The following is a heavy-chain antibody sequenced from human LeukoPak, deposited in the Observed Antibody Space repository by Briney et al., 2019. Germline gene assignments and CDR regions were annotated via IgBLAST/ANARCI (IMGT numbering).Heavy chain of an antibody. Sequence: QPGGSLRLSCAVSGFTFSSYAVSWVRQAPGVGLEWVSTISGRGGSTFYADSVKGRFTISRDNSKNTLYLQMNSLRAEDTAVYYCAKASYGSGASDYWGQGTLVTVSS. V-gene: IGHV3-23*01. CDR3: AKASYGSGASDY. CDR1: GFTFSSYA. CDR2: ISGRGGST. D-gene: IGHD3-10*01. J-gene: IGHJ4*02.